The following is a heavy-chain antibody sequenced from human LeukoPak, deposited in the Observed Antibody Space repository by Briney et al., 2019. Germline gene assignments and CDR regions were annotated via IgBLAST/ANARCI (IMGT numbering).Heavy chain of an antibody. Sequence: SETLSLTCTVSGGSISSYYWSWIRQPPGKGLEWIGYIYYSGSTNYNPSLKSRVTISVDTSKNQFSLKLSSVTAADAAVYYCARDPSGWYSWFDPWGQGTLVTVSS. CDR2: IYYSGST. J-gene: IGHJ5*02. CDR1: GGSISSYY. D-gene: IGHD6-19*01. CDR3: ARDPSGWYSWFDP. V-gene: IGHV4-59*01.